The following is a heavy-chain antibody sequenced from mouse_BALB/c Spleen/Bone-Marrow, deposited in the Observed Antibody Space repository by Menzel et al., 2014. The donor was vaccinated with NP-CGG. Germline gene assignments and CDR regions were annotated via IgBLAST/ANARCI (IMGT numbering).Heavy chain of an antibody. Sequence: EVKLVESGGGLVQPGGSRKLPCAASGFTFSSFGMHWVRQAPEKGLEWVAYISSGSSPIFYADTVKGRFTISRDNPKNTLFLQMTSLRSEDTAMYYCTRGGNWEDFDYWGQGTTLPVSS. CDR2: ISSGSSPI. J-gene: IGHJ2*01. D-gene: IGHD4-1*01. CDR3: TRGGNWEDFDY. CDR1: GFTFSSFG. V-gene: IGHV5-17*02.